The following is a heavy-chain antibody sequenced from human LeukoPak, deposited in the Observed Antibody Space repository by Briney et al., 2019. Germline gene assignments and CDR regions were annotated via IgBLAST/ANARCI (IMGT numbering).Heavy chain of an antibody. J-gene: IGHJ4*02. V-gene: IGHV1-2*02. CDR1: GYTFTGYY. CDR3: ARSPSDWYYFDY. Sequence: ASVKVSCKASGYTFTGYYMHWVRQAPGQGLEWMGWINPNSGGTNYAQKFQGRVTMTRDTSISTAYMELSRLRSDDTAVYYCARSPSDWYYFDYWGQGTLVTVSS. CDR2: INPNSGGT. D-gene: IGHD3-9*01.